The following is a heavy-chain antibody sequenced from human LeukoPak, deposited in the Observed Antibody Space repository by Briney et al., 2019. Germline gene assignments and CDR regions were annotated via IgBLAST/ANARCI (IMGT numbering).Heavy chain of an antibody. CDR3: ARERRGNAFDI. V-gene: IGHV3-33*01. Sequence: GGSLRLSCAASGFTFSNYGMHWVRQAPGKGLEWVAVIWYDGNNKYYADSVKGRITISRENAKNFLFLQMNSLTAEDTAVYYCARERRGNAFDIWGQGTMVTVS. J-gene: IGHJ3*02. CDR1: GFTFSNYG. D-gene: IGHD3-10*01. CDR2: IWYDGNNK.